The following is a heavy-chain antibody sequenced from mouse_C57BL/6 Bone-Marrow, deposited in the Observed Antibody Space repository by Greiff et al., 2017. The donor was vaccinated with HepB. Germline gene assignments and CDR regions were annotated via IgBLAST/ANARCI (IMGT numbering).Heavy chain of an antibody. CDR3: TTWDYYGSSYNYAMDY. D-gene: IGHD1-1*01. J-gene: IGHJ4*01. CDR2: ISNGGGST. V-gene: IGHV5-12*01. Sequence: EVQGVESGGGLVQPGGSLKLSCAASGFTFSDYYMYWVRQTPEKRLEWVAYISNGGGSTYYPDTVKGRFTISRDNAKNTLYLQMSRLKTEDTAMYYWTTWDYYGSSYNYAMDYWGQGTSVTVSS. CDR1: GFTFSDYY.